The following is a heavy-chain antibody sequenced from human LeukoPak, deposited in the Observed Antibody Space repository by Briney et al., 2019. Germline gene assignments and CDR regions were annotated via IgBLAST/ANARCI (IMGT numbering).Heavy chain of an antibody. CDR1: GYTFTGYY. V-gene: IGHV1-2*04. CDR3: ASSYSSGRDNWFDP. CDR2: INPNSGGT. J-gene: IGHJ5*02. Sequence: ASVKVSCKASGYTFTGYYMHWVRQAPGQGLEWMGWINPNSGGTNYAQKFQGWVTMTRDTSISTAYMELSRLRSDDTAEYYCASSYSSGRDNWFDPWGQGTLVTVSS. D-gene: IGHD6-19*01.